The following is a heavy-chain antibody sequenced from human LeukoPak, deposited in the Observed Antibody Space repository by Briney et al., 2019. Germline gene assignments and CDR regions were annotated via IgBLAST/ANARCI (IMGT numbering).Heavy chain of an antibody. CDR1: GFTVSSNY. CDR2: ICSGGTT. CDR3: ARELH. D-gene: IGHD1-26*01. Sequence: GGSLRLSCAASGFTVSSNYMNWVRQAPGKGLEWVSVICSGGTTYYADSVKGRFTISRDNSKNTLYLQMNSLGAGDTAVYYCARELHLGQGTLVTVSS. J-gene: IGHJ4*02. V-gene: IGHV3-66*02.